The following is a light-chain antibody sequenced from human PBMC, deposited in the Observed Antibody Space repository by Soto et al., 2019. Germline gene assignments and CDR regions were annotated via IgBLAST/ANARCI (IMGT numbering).Light chain of an antibody. CDR1: QSVSSY. J-gene: IGKJ5*01. CDR3: QQRSNWPPT. V-gene: IGKV3-11*01. Sequence: GLTQSPATLSLSPGERATLSCRASQSVSSYLAWYQQKPGQAPRLLIYDASNRATGIPARFSGSGSGTDFTLTISSLEPEDFAVYYCQQRSNWPPTFGQGTRLEIK. CDR2: DAS.